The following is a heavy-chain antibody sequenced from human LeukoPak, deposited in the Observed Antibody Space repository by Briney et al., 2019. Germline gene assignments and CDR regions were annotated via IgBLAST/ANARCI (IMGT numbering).Heavy chain of an antibody. D-gene: IGHD2-2*01. Sequence: GGSLRLSCAASGFTFSSYGMHWVRQAPGKGLEWVAVISYDGSNKYYADSVKGRFTISRDNSKNTLYLQMNSLRAEDTAVYYCAKGPLGYCSSTSCYVGAFDIWGQGTMVTVSS. CDR2: ISYDGSNK. V-gene: IGHV3-30*18. J-gene: IGHJ3*02. CDR1: GFTFSSYG. CDR3: AKGPLGYCSSTSCYVGAFDI.